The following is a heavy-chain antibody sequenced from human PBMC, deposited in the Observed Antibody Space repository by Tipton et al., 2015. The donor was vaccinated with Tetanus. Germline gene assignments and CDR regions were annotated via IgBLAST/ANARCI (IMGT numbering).Heavy chain of an antibody. CDR1: GFTVSSYY. CDR3: AKDLHWYGMDV. Sequence: SLRLSCAASGFTVSSYYMIWVRQAPGKGLEWVSTISDGGDTNYADSVKGRFTLSRDNSKSTLSLQMNSLRVEDTAVYYCAKDLHWYGMDVWGQGTKVTVSS. J-gene: IGHJ6*02. D-gene: IGHD3/OR15-3a*01. CDR2: ISDGGDT. V-gene: IGHV3-53*01.